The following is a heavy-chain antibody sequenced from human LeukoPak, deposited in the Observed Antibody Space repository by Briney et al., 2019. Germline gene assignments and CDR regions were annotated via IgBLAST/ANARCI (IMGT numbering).Heavy chain of an antibody. V-gene: IGHV1-69*04. D-gene: IGHD5-12*01. Sequence: ASVKVSCKASGGTFSSYAISWVRQAPGQGLEWMGRIIPILGIANYAQKFQGRVTITADKSTSTACMELSSLRSEDTAVYYCARLLYSGYDWGGNWFDPWGQGTLVTVSS. CDR3: ARLLYSGYDWGGNWFDP. CDR2: IIPILGIA. J-gene: IGHJ5*02. CDR1: GGTFSSYA.